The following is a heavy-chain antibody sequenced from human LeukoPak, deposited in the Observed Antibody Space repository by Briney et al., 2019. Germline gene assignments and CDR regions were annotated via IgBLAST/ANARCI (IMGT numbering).Heavy chain of an antibody. D-gene: IGHD5-18*01. J-gene: IGHJ6*02. V-gene: IGHV1-18*01. CDR2: ISAYNGNT. Sequence: ASVKVSCKASGYTFTSYGISWVRQAPGQGLEWMGWISAYNGNTNYAQKLQGRVTMTTDTSTSTAYMELRSLRSDDTAVYYCARDLVDTAMVIRFYYYGMDVWGQGTTVTVSS. CDR1: GYTFTSYG. CDR3: ARDLVDTAMVIRFYYYGMDV.